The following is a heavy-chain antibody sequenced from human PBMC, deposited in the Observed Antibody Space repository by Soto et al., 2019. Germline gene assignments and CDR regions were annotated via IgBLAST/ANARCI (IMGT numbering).Heavy chain of an antibody. V-gene: IGHV3-74*01. CDR3: VRTSLVVAAATREDY. D-gene: IGHD2-15*01. CDR1: GFTFSSYW. J-gene: IGHJ4*01. CDR2: INSDGSST. Sequence: EVQLVESGGGLVQPGESLRLSCAASGFTFSSYWMHWVRQAPGKGLVWVSRINSDGSSTSYAGSVKGLFTISRDNAKNTLYLQMNSLRAEDTAVYYCVRTSLVVAAATREDYWGHGTLVTVSS.